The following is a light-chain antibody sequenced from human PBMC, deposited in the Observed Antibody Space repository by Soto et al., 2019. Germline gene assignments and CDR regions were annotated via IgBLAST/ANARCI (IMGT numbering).Light chain of an antibody. Sequence: EIVLTQSPGTLSLSPGERATLSCRASQSVGSSLAWYQQKPGQAPRLLIYDASNRATGIPARFSGSGSGTDFTLTISSLEPEDFAVYYCQQRSAWPLTFGGGTRVEIK. V-gene: IGKV3-11*01. J-gene: IGKJ4*01. CDR2: DAS. CDR1: QSVGSS. CDR3: QQRSAWPLT.